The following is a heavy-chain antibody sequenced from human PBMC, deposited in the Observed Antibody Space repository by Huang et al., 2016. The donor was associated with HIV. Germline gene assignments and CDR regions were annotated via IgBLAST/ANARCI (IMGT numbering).Heavy chain of an antibody. V-gene: IGHV4-59*11. J-gene: IGHJ5*02. D-gene: IGHD1-7*01. CDR1: GGYISGHY. Sequence: QVQLQESGPGLVKPSETLSLACTVSGGYISGHYWSWIRQPPGKGLEWIGSMYYSGSTKYNPSLESRVTISVDTSKNQFSLRLSAVTATDTAVYYCARDKNYFDPWGQGTLVTVSS. CDR3: ARDKNYFDP. CDR2: MYYSGST.